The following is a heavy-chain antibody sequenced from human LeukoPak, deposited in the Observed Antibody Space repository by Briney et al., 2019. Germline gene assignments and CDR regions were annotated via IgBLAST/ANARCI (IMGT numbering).Heavy chain of an antibody. Sequence: HPGRSLRLSCAASGFIFDDYAMHWVRQAPGKGLEWVSGISWNSDSIGYADSVKGRFTISRDNAKNSLYLQMNSLRAEDTALYYCAKEWSASRHSGAYYYGMDVWGQGTTVTVSS. V-gene: IGHV3-9*01. CDR2: ISWNSDSI. J-gene: IGHJ6*02. D-gene: IGHD2-15*01. CDR3: AKEWSASRHSGAYYYGMDV. CDR1: GFIFDDYA.